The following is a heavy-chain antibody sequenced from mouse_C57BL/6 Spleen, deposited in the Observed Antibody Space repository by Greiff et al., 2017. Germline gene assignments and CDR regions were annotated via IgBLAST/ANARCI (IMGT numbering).Heavy chain of an antibody. Sequence: VHLQQSGPELVKPGASVKISCKASGYTFTDYSMNWVKQSHGKSLEWIGDINPNNGGTSYNQNVKGQATLTVDNSSSTAYMELRSLTSEDSAVYYCARLGGSSSEFDYWGQGTTLTVSS. J-gene: IGHJ2*01. CDR1: GYTFTDYS. D-gene: IGHD1-1*01. CDR2: INPNNGGT. CDR3: ARLGGSSSEFDY. V-gene: IGHV1-26*01.